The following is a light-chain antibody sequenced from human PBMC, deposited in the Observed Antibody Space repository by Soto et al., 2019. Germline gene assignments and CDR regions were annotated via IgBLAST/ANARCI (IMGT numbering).Light chain of an antibody. V-gene: IGKV3-20*01. J-gene: IGKJ1*01. CDR1: QSVSNNY. CDR2: DAS. Sequence: EIVLTQSPGTLSLSPGERATLSCRASQSVSNNYVAWYQQKPGQPPRLLIDDASNRATGFPDRFSGSGSGTDFTLTISRLEPEDFAVYYCQQCATSPLTFGQGTKVDIK. CDR3: QQCATSPLT.